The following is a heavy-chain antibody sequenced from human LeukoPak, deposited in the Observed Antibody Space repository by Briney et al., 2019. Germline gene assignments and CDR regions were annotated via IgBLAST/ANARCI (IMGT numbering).Heavy chain of an antibody. CDR3: ARVNWGLYYFDY. CDR2: IIPIFGTA. J-gene: IGHJ4*02. V-gene: IGHV1-69*13. D-gene: IGHD7-27*01. Sequence: SVNVSCKASGGTFSSYAISWVRQAPGQGLEWMGGIIPIFGTANYAQKFQGRVTITADESTSTAYMELSSLRSEDTAVYYCARVNWGLYYFDYWGQGTLVTVSS. CDR1: GGTFSSYA.